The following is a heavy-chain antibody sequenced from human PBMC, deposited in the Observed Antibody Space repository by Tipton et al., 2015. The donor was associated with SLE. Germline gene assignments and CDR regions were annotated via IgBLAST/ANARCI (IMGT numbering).Heavy chain of an antibody. J-gene: IGHJ6*03. CDR3: ARGPYYYMDV. CDR2: IYYSGST. Sequence: TLSLTCTVSNGSISSSPYYWGWIRQSPGKGLEWVGSIYYSGSTYYNPSLKSRVTISVDTSRNQCSLNLTSVTAADTAVYYCARGPYYYMDVWGKGNTVTVSS. CDR1: NGSISSSPYY. V-gene: IGHV4-39*07.